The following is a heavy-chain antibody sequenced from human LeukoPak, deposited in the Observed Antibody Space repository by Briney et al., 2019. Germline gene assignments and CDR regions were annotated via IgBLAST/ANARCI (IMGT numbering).Heavy chain of an antibody. CDR2: INHSGST. CDR1: GGSFSGYY. Sequence: SETLSLTCAVYGGSFSGYYWSWIRQPPGKGLEWIGEINHSGSTNYNPSLKSRVTISVDTSKNQFSLKLSSVTAADTAVYYCARGSAYGDYETTDYYYGMDVWGQGTTVTVPS. J-gene: IGHJ6*02. D-gene: IGHD4-17*01. CDR3: ARGSAYGDYETTDYYYGMDV. V-gene: IGHV4-34*01.